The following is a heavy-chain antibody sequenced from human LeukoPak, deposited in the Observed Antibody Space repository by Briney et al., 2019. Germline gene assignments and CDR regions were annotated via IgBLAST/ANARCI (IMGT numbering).Heavy chain of an antibody. CDR2: IGHDGTKI. CDR3: AKDHVTWGNRYFDH. Sequence: GGSLRLSCAASGFTFSTYGMHWVRQAPGKGLEWVAFIGHDGTKIYYADSVQGRFTISRDNSKNTLYLEMNRLSGEDTALYYCAKDHVTWGNRYFDHWGQGTLGTVSS. J-gene: IGHJ4*02. D-gene: IGHD3-16*01. CDR1: GFTFSTYG. V-gene: IGHV3-30*02.